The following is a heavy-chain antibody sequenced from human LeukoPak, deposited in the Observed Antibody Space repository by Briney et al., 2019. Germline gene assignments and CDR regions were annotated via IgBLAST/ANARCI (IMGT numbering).Heavy chain of an antibody. J-gene: IGHJ4*02. V-gene: IGHV4-38-2*02. Sequence: KASETLSLTCTVSGYSISSGYYWGWIRQPPGKGLEWIGSIYHSGSTYYNPSLKSRVTISVDTSKNQFSLKLSPVTAADTAVYYCARDHVNQKRITIFGVVITTPTYFDYWGQGTLVTVSS. CDR3: ARDHVNQKRITIFGVVITTPTYFDY. D-gene: IGHD3-3*01. CDR2: IYHSGST. CDR1: GYSISSGYY.